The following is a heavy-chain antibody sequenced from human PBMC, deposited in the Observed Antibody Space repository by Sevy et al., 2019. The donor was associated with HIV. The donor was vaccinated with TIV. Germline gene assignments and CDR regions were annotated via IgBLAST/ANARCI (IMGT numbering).Heavy chain of an antibody. Sequence: GGSLRLSCAASGITFSYYGMHWVRQAPGKGLEWVAFISYDGSDKFYAYSVKGRFTTSRDNSKNTLYLQMNSLRVEDTAVYFCAKDADRSGYTNDAHFDYWGQGTLATVPS. D-gene: IGHD3-22*01. V-gene: IGHV3-30*18. CDR2: ISYDGSDK. J-gene: IGHJ4*02. CDR3: AKDADRSGYTNDAHFDY. CDR1: GITFSYYG.